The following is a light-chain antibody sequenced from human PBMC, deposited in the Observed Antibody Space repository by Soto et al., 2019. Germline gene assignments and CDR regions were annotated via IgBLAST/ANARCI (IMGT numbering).Light chain of an antibody. J-gene: IGLJ2*01. V-gene: IGLV2-14*01. Sequence: QSALTQPASVSGSPGQSITISCTGTSSDVGGYNYVSWYQQHPGKVPTLMIYDVSARPSGVSNRFSGSKSGNTASLTISGLQAEDEVDYYCSSYTSSSTRGVVFGGGTKLTVL. CDR1: SSDVGGYNY. CDR3: SSYTSSSTRGVV. CDR2: DVS.